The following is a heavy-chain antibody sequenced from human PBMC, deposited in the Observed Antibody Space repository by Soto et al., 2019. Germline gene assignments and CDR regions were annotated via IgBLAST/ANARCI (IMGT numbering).Heavy chain of an antibody. CDR3: ARDPPPPYSSSEGGVGY. V-gene: IGHV6-1*01. CDR2: TYYRSKWYN. Sequence: SQTLSRTCAVSGDSVSSNNIAWNWLRQSPWRGLEWLGRTYYRSKWYNDYAVSVRSRITINQDTSKNQFSLQLNSVTPEDTAVYYCARDPPPPYSSSEGGVGYWGQGTLVTVSS. D-gene: IGHD6-6*01. CDR1: GDSVSSNNIA. J-gene: IGHJ4*02.